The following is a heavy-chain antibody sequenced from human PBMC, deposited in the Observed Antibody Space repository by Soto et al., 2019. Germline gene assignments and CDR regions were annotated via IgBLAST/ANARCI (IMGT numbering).Heavy chain of an antibody. CDR2: IDWDDDK. V-gene: IGHV2-70*04. Sequence: TLVNPTQTLTLTCTFSGFSLSSKGMRVSWIRQPPGKALEWLARIDWDDDKFYSPSLRTRLTISKDTSKNQVVLTMTNVDPKDTATYYCARSPGGFTVATYFFDYWGQGTLVTVS. J-gene: IGHJ4*02. CDR3: ARSPGGFTVATYFFDY. CDR1: GFSLSSKGMR. D-gene: IGHD4-17*01.